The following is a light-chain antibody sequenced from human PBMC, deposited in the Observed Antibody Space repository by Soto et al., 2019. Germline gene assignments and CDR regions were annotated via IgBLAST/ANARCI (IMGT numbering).Light chain of an antibody. J-gene: IGLJ2*01. V-gene: IGLV2-23*02. CDR3: CSYAGSSTLV. CDR2: DVS. CDR1: SSDVGNYNL. Sequence: QSALTQPASVSGSPGQSITISCTGTSSDVGNYNLVSWYQQFPGTAPKLMIYDVSKRPSGVSNRFSGSKSGNTASLTISGLQAEDEADYYCCSYAGSSTLVFGGGTQLTVL.